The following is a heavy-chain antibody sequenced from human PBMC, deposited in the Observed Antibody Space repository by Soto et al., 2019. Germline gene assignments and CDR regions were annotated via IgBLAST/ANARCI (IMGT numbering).Heavy chain of an antibody. CDR1: GFTFSNYW. CDR2: INGDGSST. CDR3: APAMGGQQLAAFDY. D-gene: IGHD6-13*01. J-gene: IGHJ4*02. V-gene: IGHV3-74*01. Sequence: GGSLRLSCTVSGFTFSNYWMHWVRQAPGKGLVWVSRINGDGSSTNYVDSVKGRFTISRDNAKNTLYLQMNSLRVEDTAVYYCAPAMGGQQLAAFDYWGQGILVTVSS.